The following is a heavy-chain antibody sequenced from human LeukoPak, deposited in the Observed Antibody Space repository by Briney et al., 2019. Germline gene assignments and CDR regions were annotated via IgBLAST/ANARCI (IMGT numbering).Heavy chain of an antibody. Sequence: PGGSLRLSCAASGFTFSSYAMSWVRQAPGKGLERVSAISGSGGSTYYADSVKGRFTISRDNSKNTLYLQMNSLRAEDTAVYHCVKDWADIVVVPDAYFDYWGQGTLVTVSS. D-gene: IGHD2-2*01. J-gene: IGHJ4*02. CDR1: GFTFSSYA. V-gene: IGHV3-23*01. CDR3: VKDWADIVVVPDAYFDY. CDR2: ISGSGGST.